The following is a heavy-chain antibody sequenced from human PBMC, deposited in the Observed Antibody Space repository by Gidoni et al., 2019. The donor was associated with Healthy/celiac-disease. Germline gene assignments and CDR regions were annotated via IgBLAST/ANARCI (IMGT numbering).Heavy chain of an antibody. CDR1: CYTFPSYG. Sequence: QVQLVPSGAEVTKPGASVKVSCKASCYTFPSYGLSWVRQAPGQGLEWMGWISAYNGNTNYAQKLQGRVTMTTETSTSTAYMELRSLRSDDTAVYYCARAVRRAAMVRGVADYWGQGTLVTVSS. J-gene: IGHJ4*02. V-gene: IGHV1-18*01. CDR2: ISAYNGNT. D-gene: IGHD3-10*01. CDR3: ARAVRRAAMVRGVADY.